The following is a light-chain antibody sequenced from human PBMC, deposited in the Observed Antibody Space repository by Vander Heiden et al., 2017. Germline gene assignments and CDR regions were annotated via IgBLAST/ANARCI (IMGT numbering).Light chain of an antibody. J-gene: IGKJ1*01. V-gene: IGKV1-5*01. CDR2: DVS. Sequence: DIQMTQSTSTLSASVGDRVTITCRASQSISQWLAWYQQKPGRAPKLLIYDVSSLESGVPSRFSGSGSGTEFTLTISSLQPDDFATYYCQQYNSYSRTFGQGTKVEIK. CDR1: QSISQW. CDR3: QQYNSYSRT.